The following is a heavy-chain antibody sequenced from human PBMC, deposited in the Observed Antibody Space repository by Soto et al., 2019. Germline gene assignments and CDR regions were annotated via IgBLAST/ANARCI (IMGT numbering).Heavy chain of an antibody. J-gene: IGHJ4*02. CDR3: ARRYGGNFDY. V-gene: IGHV4-59*01. D-gene: IGHD1-26*01. CDR1: GGSISSYY. Sequence: SETLSLTCTVSGGSISSYYWSWIRQPPGKGLEWIGYIYYSGSTNYNPSLKSRVTISVDTSKNQFSLKLTSVTAADTAVYYCARRYGGNFDYWGQGTLVTAPQ. CDR2: IYYSGST.